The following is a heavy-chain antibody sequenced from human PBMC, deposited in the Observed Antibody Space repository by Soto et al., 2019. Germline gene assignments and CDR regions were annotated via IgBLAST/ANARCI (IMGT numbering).Heavy chain of an antibody. J-gene: IGHJ4*01. V-gene: IGHV1-2*02. D-gene: IGHD2-2*02. CDR2: INPKSGDT. CDR1: GYTFTDSH. CDR3: ERDPPRYMTSPLEGAGL. Sequence: QVQLVQSGTELRKPGASVKVSCKASGYTFTDSHIHWVRQASGQGLEWLGWINPKSGDTYYPQKFQGRITMTRDTSVSTAYLDLSKLTSVETAVYCCERDPPRYMTSPLEGAGLCGQGTLVTVS.